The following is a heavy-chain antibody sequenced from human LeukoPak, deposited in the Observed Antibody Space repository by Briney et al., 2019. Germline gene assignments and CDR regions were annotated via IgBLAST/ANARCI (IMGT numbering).Heavy chain of an antibody. D-gene: IGHD3-3*01. CDR2: IYYSGST. Sequence: KSSETLSLTCTASGGSISSYYWSWIRQSPGKGLEWIGYIYYSGSTNYNPSLKSRVTISVDTSKNQFSLKLSSVTAADTAVYYCARQRFLEWYFDYWGQGTLVTVSS. CDR1: GGSISSYY. J-gene: IGHJ4*02. CDR3: ARQRFLEWYFDY. V-gene: IGHV4-59*08.